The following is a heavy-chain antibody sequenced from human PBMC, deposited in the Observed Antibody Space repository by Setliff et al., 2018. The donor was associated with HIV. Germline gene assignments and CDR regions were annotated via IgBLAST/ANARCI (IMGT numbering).Heavy chain of an antibody. CDR3: ARDLVWPYSSRWYDAFDI. CDR1: GFTLSTYT. J-gene: IGHJ3*02. V-gene: IGHV3-7*03. CDR2: IKQDGSEK. D-gene: IGHD6-13*01. Sequence: LRLSCAASGFTLSTYTMNWVRQAPGKGLEWVANIKQDGSEKYYVDSVKGRFTISRDNAKNSLYLQMNSLRAEDTAVYYCARDLVWPYSSRWYDAFDIWGQGTMVTVSS.